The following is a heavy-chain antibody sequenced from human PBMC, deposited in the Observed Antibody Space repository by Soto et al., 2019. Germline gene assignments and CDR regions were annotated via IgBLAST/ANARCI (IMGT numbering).Heavy chain of an antibody. CDR3: ARGEQLVPNNWFDP. J-gene: IGHJ5*02. V-gene: IGHV6-1*01. CDR1: GERVSSNRAA. D-gene: IGHD6-6*01. Sequence: SQTLSLTCAISGERVSSNRAAWNWIRQSPSRGLEWLGRTYYRSKWYNDYALSVKSRITINPDTSKNQFSLQLNSVTPEDTAVYHCARGEQLVPNNWFDPWGQGTLVTVSS. CDR2: TYYRSKWYN.